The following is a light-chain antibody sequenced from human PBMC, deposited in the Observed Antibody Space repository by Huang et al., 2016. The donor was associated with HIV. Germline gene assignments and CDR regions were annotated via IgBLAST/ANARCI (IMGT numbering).Light chain of an antibody. Sequence: IVMTQSPATLSVSPGERVTLSCRASRSVGNNLAWYQQKVGQPPRLLIYGASTRATGIAARFSGSGSGTDFTLTISSLQSEDFAVCYCQQYNDWPPWYTFGQGTKLEIK. CDR1: RSVGNN. J-gene: IGKJ2*01. V-gene: IGKV3-15*01. CDR2: GAS. CDR3: QQYNDWPPWYT.